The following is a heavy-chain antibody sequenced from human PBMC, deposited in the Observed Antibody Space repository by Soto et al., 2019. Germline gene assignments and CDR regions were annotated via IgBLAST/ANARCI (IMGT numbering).Heavy chain of an antibody. V-gene: IGHV3-21*01. CDR1: GFTFSSYS. D-gene: IGHD2-15*01. CDR2: ISSSSSYI. J-gene: IGHJ4*02. Sequence: GSLRLSCAASGFTFSSYSMNWVRQAPGKGLEWVSSISSSSSYIYYADSVKGRFTISRDNAKNSLYLQMNSLRAEDTAVYYCAREGSDIPYFDYWGQGTLVTVSS. CDR3: AREGSDIPYFDY.